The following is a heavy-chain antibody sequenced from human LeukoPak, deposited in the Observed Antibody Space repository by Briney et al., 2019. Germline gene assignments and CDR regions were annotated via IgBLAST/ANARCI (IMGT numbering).Heavy chain of an antibody. CDR2: VYYSGST. Sequence: PSETLSLTCTVSGVSLSPNYWSWIRQPPGKGLEWIGYVYYSGSTNYNPSLKSRVTISVDASKKQFSLRLKSVTAADTAVYYCARGGVAVAGSPAADYYYYMDVWGKGTTVTVSS. CDR1: GVSLSPNY. J-gene: IGHJ6*03. V-gene: IGHV4-59*01. D-gene: IGHD6-19*01. CDR3: ARGGVAVAGSPAADYYYYMDV.